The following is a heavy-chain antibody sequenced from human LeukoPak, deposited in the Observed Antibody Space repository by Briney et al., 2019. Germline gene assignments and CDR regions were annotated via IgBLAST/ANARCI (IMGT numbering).Heavy chain of an antibody. CDR3: ARRPITMVRGVIITNPFDY. Sequence: GESLKISRKGSGYRFTSYWISWVRQMPGKSLEWMGRIDPRDSYTNYSPSFQGHVTISADKSISTAYLQWSSLKASDTAMYYCARRPITMVRGVIITNPFDYWGQGTLVTVSS. J-gene: IGHJ4*02. CDR1: GYRFTSYW. CDR2: IDPRDSYT. V-gene: IGHV5-10-1*01. D-gene: IGHD3-10*01.